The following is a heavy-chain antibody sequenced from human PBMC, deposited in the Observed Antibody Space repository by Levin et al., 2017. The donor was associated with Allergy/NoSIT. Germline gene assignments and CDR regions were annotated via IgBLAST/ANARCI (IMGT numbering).Heavy chain of an antibody. V-gene: IGHV4-30-4*01. CDR1: GGSISSGDYY. CDR3: ARAAYGMDV. J-gene: IGHJ6*02. Sequence: SCTVSGGSISSGDYYWSWIRQPPGKGLEWIGYISYSGSTYYNPSLKSRVTISVDTSKNQFSLKLSSVTAADTAGYYCARAAYGMDVWGQGTTVTVSS. CDR2: ISYSGST.